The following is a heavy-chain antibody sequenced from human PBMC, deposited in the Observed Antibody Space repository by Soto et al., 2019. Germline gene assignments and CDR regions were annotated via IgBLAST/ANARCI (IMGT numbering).Heavy chain of an antibody. Sequence: QVQLQESGPGLVKPSETLSLTCTVSGGSFSNYYWSWIRQPPGKGLEWIGYIYYSGSANYNPSLKSRVTISVDTSKNQFSLKLSSVTAADTAVYYCARAGAATLSDFWGQGTLVTVSS. D-gene: IGHD2-15*01. CDR3: ARAGAATLSDF. J-gene: IGHJ4*02. CDR2: IYYSGSA. CDR1: GGSFSNYY. V-gene: IGHV4-59*01.